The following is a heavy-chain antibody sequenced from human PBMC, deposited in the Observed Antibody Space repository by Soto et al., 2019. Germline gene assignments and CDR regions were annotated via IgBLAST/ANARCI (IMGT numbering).Heavy chain of an antibody. CDR3: ARIVDYYDSSGYFWFDP. CDR2: IGWDDDK. V-gene: IGHV2-70*01. J-gene: IGHJ5*02. Sequence: SCPTLVNPTQTLTLTCTFSGFSLSTSGMCVSWIRQPPGKALEWLALIGWDDDKYYSTSLKTRLTISKDTSKNQVVLTMTNMDPVDTATYYCARIVDYYDSSGYFWFDPWGQGTLVTVSS. D-gene: IGHD3-22*01. CDR1: GFSLSTSGMC.